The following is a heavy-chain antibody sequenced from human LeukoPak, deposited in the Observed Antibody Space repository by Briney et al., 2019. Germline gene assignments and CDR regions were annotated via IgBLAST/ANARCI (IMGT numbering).Heavy chain of an antibody. J-gene: IGHJ5*01. CDR2: IDHIGRA. CDR1: GTSFNRYY. CDR3: AMPGFCTATICSNYFES. D-gene: IGHD2-15*01. V-gene: IGHV4-34*01. Sequence: SETLSLTCAVYGTSFNRYYWSWIRQTPGLGLEWIGEIDHIGRASYNPSLKSRATISVDTSKNQFSLTLRSVTAADMGVYFCAMPGFCTATICSNYFESWGQGTLVTVSS.